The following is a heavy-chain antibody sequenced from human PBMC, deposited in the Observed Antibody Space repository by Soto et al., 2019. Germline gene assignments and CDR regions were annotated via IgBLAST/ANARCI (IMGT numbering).Heavy chain of an antibody. J-gene: IGHJ4*02. CDR1: GGTFSSYA. V-gene: IGHV1-69*01. CDR2: IIPIFGTA. CDR3: ARDGRLSYYYDSSGYSGFDY. D-gene: IGHD3-22*01. Sequence: QVQLVQSGAEVKKPGSSVKVSCKASGGTFSSYAISWVRQAPGQGLEWMGGIIPIFGTANYAQKFQGRVTITADESTSTAYMELSSLRSDDTAVYYCARDGRLSYYYDSSGYSGFDYWGQGTLVTVSS.